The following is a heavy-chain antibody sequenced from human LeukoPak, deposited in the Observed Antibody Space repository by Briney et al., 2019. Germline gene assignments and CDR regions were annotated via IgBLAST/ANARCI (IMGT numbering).Heavy chain of an antibody. CDR3: ARLYYDSRGYYWFDR. Sequence: SETLSLTCTVSGGSIISPSFYWGWIRQPPGKGLAWLGSRYHSGRTYDNPPLKSRVTISVDSSKNQFSLKLSSVTAADTAVYYCARLYYDSRGYYWFDRWGQGTLVTVSS. CDR1: GGSIISPSFY. V-gene: IGHV4-39*01. D-gene: IGHD3-22*01. J-gene: IGHJ5*02. CDR2: RYHSGRT.